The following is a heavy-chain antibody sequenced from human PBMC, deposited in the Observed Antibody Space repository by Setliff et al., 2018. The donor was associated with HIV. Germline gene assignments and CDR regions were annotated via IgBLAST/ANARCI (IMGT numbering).Heavy chain of an antibody. Sequence: SETLSLTCTVSGGSISTDYWTWVRQSAGKGLEWIGRIQTSEGTKYDPSLNSRVTVSIDTPKNQFSLDLTSVTAADTAVYYCARGGYGSGNAYYFADWGQGTLVTVSS. CDR2: IQTSEGT. J-gene: IGHJ4*02. V-gene: IGHV4-4*07. CDR3: ARGGYGSGNAYYFAD. CDR1: GGSISTDY. D-gene: IGHD3-10*01.